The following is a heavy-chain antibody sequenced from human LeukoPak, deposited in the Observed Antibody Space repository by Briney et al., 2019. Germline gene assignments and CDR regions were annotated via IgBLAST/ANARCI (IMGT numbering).Heavy chain of an antibody. CDR3: ARDPYSGSYSAYYYYYMDV. D-gene: IGHD1-26*01. CDR2: ISGSGGNT. J-gene: IGHJ6*03. CDR1: GFTFSSYG. Sequence: GGSLRLSCAVSGFTFSSYGMTWVRQAPGKGLEWVSAISGSGGNTYYADSVKGRFTISRDNAKNSLYLQMNSLRAEDTAVYYCARDPYSGSYSAYYYYYMDVWGKGTTVTVSS. V-gene: IGHV3-23*01.